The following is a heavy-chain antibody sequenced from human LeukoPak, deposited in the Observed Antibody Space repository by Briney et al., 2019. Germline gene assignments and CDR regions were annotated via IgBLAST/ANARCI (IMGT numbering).Heavy chain of an antibody. CDR3: GGGIAALLDRNYCYYGMDV. D-gene: IGHD6-13*01. Sequence: SVKVSCKASGGTFSSYAISWVRQAPGQGLEWMGGIIPIFGTANYAQKFQGRVTITADESTSTAYMELSSLRSEDTAVYYCGGGIAALLDRNYCYYGMDVWGQGTTVTVSS. J-gene: IGHJ6*02. V-gene: IGHV1-69*13. CDR1: GGTFSSYA. CDR2: IIPIFGTA.